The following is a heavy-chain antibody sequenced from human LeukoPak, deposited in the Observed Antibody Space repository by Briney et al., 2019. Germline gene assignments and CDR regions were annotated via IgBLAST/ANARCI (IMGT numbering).Heavy chain of an antibody. Sequence: SETLSLTCAVSGASISGSGYYWGWIRQPPGKGLEWIGEINHSGSTNYNPSLKSRVTISVDTSKNQFSLKLSSVTAADTAVYYCARGRYSGYDWYYYYYYMDVWGKGTTVTVSS. D-gene: IGHD5-12*01. CDR1: GASISGSGYY. CDR3: ARGRYSGYDWYYYYYYMDV. J-gene: IGHJ6*03. CDR2: INHSGST. V-gene: IGHV4-39*07.